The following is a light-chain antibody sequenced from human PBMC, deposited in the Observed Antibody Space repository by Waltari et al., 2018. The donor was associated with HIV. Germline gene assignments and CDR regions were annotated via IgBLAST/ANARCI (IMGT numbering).Light chain of an antibody. J-gene: IGLJ1*01. CDR1: SSDVGDSTY. CDR3: CSYAGNYSYV. V-gene: IGLV2-11*01. Sequence: QSALTQPRSVSGSPGQSVPIPCPGTSSDVGDSTYVSWYRQNPGKVPKLMIDDVSKRPSGVPDRFSGSRSGNTASLTIAGLQAEDEADYFCCSYAGNYSYVFGSGSRVTVL. CDR2: DVS.